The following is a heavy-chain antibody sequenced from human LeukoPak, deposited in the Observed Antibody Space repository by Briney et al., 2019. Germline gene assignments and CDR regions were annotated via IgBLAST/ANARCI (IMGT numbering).Heavy chain of an antibody. CDR3: ARQVCSSISCYVDY. CDR2: IYHSGST. J-gene: IGHJ4*02. V-gene: IGHV4-39*01. CDR1: RGSISSSSYY. D-gene: IGHD2-2*01. Sequence: SETPSHTCTVSRGSISSSSYYWAWIRQPPGKGLEWIGMIYHSGSTYYNPSLKSRVTISVDTSKNQFSLKLSSVTAADTAVYYCARQVCSSISCYVDYWGQRTLVTVSS.